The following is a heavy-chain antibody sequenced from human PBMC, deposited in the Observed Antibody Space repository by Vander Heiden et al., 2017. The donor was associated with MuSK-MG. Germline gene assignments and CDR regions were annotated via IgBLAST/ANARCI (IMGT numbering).Heavy chain of an antibody. Sequence: EVQLVESGGGLVQPGASLRLSCAASGFSISRYWMTWVRQAPGKGLEWLANIKQDGSEKNYVGSVKGRFTISRDNAKNSLYLQMNSLRAEDTAVYFCYAASPDYWGQGTLVTVSS. D-gene: IGHD2-2*01. CDR3: YAASPDY. V-gene: IGHV3-7*01. CDR1: GFSISRYW. J-gene: IGHJ4*02. CDR2: IKQDGSEK.